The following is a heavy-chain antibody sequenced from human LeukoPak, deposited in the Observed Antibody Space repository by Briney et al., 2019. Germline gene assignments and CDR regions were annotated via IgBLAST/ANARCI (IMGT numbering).Heavy chain of an antibody. CDR3: AREVYRSLDY. CDR2: ISASGGST. D-gene: IGHD6-19*01. Sequence: GGSLRLSCAASGFTFSSYAMSWVRQAPGKGLEWVSAISASGGSTYYADSVKGRFTISRDNSKNTLYVQMNSLRADDTAVYYCAREVYRSLDYWGQGTLVTVSS. V-gene: IGHV3-23*01. CDR1: GFTFSSYA. J-gene: IGHJ4*02.